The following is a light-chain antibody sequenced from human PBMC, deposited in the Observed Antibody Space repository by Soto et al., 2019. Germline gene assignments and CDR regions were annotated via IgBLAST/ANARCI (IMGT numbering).Light chain of an antibody. J-gene: IGLJ2*01. CDR1: SSDVGAYNY. CDR2: DVS. CDR3: CSYAGSYTLL. Sequence: QSVLTQPRSVSGSPGQSVTISCTGTSSDVGAYNYVSWFQQLPGKAPKLMMSDVSKRPSGVPDRFSGSKSGTTASLTISGLQAEDEADYYCCSYAGSYTLLFGGGTKVTVL. V-gene: IGLV2-11*01.